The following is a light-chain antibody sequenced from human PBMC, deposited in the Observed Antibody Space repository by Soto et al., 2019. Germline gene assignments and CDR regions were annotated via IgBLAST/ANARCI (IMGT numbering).Light chain of an antibody. V-gene: IGKV3-20*01. CDR3: QQYGSTPSIT. Sequence: EIVLTQSPGTLSLSPGERATLSCRASQSVTSNYLAWYQLKPGQAPRLLIYAASNTATGIPDRFSGSGSGTYFTLSTSRLEPEDFAVYYCQQYGSTPSITFGQGTRLEIK. CDR1: QSVTSNY. J-gene: IGKJ5*01. CDR2: AAS.